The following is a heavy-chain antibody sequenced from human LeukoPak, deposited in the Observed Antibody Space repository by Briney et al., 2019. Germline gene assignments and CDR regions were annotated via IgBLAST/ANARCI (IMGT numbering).Heavy chain of an antibody. V-gene: IGHV3-33*01. CDR3: ARDFLLSPGSIDI. D-gene: IGHD2-2*01. CDR1: GFTFSSYG. Sequence: GRSLRLSCAASGFTFSSYGMHWVRQAPVKGLEWVAVIWYDGSNKYYADSVKGRFTISRDNSKNTLYLQMNSLRAEDTAVYYCARDFLLSPGSIDIWGQGTMVTVSS. J-gene: IGHJ3*02. CDR2: IWYDGSNK.